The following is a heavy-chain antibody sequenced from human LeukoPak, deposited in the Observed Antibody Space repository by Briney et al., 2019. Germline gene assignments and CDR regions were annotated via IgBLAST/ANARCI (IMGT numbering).Heavy chain of an antibody. Sequence: ASVKVSCKASGYTFTSYGISWVRQAPGQGLEWMGWISAYNGNTNYAQKLQGRVTMTTDTSTSTAYVELRSLRSDDTAVYYCASSSWYGKFDYWGQGTLVTVSS. V-gene: IGHV1-18*01. D-gene: IGHD6-13*01. CDR3: ASSSWYGKFDY. J-gene: IGHJ4*02. CDR1: GYTFTSYG. CDR2: ISAYNGNT.